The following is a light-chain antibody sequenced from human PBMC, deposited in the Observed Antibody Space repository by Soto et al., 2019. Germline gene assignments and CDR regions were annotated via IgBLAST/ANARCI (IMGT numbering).Light chain of an antibody. V-gene: IGKV3-11*01. CDR2: DAS. CDR3: QQRINWPLT. J-gene: IGKJ4*01. Sequence: EIVLTQSPATLSLTLGERATLSCRTSQSISSHLAWYQQKPGQAPRLLIYDASNRAPGIPARFSGSGSGTDFTLTISSLEPEDFAVYYCQQRINWPLTFGGGTKVEIK. CDR1: QSISSH.